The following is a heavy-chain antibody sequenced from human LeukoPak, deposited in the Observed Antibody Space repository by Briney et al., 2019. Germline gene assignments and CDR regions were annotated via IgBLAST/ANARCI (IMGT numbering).Heavy chain of an antibody. CDR3: VRAIVAVAY. D-gene: IGHD3-22*01. CDR2: INPDGSER. CDR1: GFTFSSYA. J-gene: IGHJ4*02. V-gene: IGHV3-7*01. Sequence: GGSLRLSCAASGFTFSSYAMSWVRQAPGKGLEWVANINPDGSERYYVDSVKGRFTISRDDAKNSLYLQMNSLRAEDTAVYYCVRAIVAVAYWGQGTLVTVSS.